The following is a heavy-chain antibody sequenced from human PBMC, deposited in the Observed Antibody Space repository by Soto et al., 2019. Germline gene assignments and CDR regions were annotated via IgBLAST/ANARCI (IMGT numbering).Heavy chain of an antibody. CDR1: GGSVSSGSYY. CDR3: ARLGSSSGWPGDDYFDY. V-gene: IGHV4-61*01. J-gene: IGHJ4*02. CDR2: IYYSGST. D-gene: IGHD6-19*01. Sequence: SETLSLTCTVSGGSVSSGSYYWSWIRQPPGKGLEWIGYIYYSGSTNYNPSLKSRVTISVDTSKNQFSLKLSSVTAADTAVYYCARLGSSSGWPGDDYFDYWGQGTLVTVSS.